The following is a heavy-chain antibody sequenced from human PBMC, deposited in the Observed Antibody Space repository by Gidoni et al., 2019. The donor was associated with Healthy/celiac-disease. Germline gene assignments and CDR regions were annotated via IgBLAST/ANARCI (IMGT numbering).Heavy chain of an antibody. CDR2: IYPGDSDT. Sequence: EVQLVQSGAEVKKPGESLKISCKGSGYNFTSYWIGGVCHMPGKGLAWMGIIYPGDSDTRYSPSFQGQVTISADKSISTAYLQWSSLKASDTAMYYCARNSIEGIAYYYYYMDVWGIGTTVTVSS. CDR1: GYNFTSYW. J-gene: IGHJ6*03. D-gene: IGHD3-10*01. V-gene: IGHV5-51*01. CDR3: ARNSIEGIAYYYYYMDV.